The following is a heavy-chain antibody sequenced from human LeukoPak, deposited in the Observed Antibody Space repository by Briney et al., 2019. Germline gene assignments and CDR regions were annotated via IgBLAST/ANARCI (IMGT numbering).Heavy chain of an antibody. CDR1: GGSFSGYY. CDR2: IYYSGST. D-gene: IGHD2-15*01. CDR3: AGSPTYCSGGSCFLWNWFDP. J-gene: IGHJ5*02. V-gene: IGHV4-59*01. Sequence: SETLSLTCAVYGGSFSGYYWSWIRQPPGKGLEWIGYIYYSGSTNYNPSLKSRVTISVDTSKNQFSLKLSSVTAADTAVYYCAGSPTYCSGGSCFLWNWFDPWGQGTLVTVSS.